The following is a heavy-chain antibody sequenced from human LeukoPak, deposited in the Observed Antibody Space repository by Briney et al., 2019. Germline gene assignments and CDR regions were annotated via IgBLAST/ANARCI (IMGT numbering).Heavy chain of an antibody. D-gene: IGHD5-18*01. CDR2: IIPIFATA. J-gene: IGHJ4*02. CDR1: GYRFITFG. Sequence: ASVKVSCKTSGYRFITFGINWVRQAPGQGLEWMGGIIPIFATANYAQKFQGRVTITTDESTSTAYMELSSLRSEDTAVYYCASSTRGVHEYSYGGYFDYWGQGTLVTVSS. V-gene: IGHV1-69*05. CDR3: ASSTRGVHEYSYGGYFDY.